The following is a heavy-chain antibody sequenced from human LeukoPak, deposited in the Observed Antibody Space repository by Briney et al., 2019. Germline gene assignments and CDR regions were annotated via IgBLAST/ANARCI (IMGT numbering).Heavy chain of an antibody. CDR1: GFTFSSYG. Sequence: GRSLRPSCAASGFTFSSYGMHWVRQAPGKGLEWVAVIWYDGSNKYYADSVKGRFTISRDNSKNTLYLQMNSLRAEDTAVYYCAKDRRGAVAELDYWGQGTLVTVSS. CDR2: IWYDGSNK. V-gene: IGHV3-33*06. D-gene: IGHD6-19*01. J-gene: IGHJ4*02. CDR3: AKDRRGAVAELDY.